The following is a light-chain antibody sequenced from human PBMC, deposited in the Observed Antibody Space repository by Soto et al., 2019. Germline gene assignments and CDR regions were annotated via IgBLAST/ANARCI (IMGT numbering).Light chain of an antibody. CDR1: SSNIGGNS. CDR2: DDN. V-gene: IGLV1-51*01. CDR3: VSWDSSLSSYV. J-gene: IGLJ1*01. Sequence: QSVLPQPPSVSAAPGQKVTISCSGSSSNIGGNSVSWYQQLPGTAPKLLIYDDNKRPSGIPDRFSGSKSGTSATLGITGFQNGDEADYYCVSWDSSLSSYVFGTGTKVTVL.